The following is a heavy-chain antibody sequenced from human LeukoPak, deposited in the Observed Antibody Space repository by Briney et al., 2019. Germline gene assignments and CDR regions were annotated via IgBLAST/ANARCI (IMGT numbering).Heavy chain of an antibody. CDR2: IYSGGST. V-gene: IGHV3-53*01. D-gene: IGHD2-8*02. CDR1: GFTVSSNY. J-gene: IGHJ5*02. CDR3: ARVLTGSWDWFDP. Sequence: GGSLRLSCAASGFTVSSNYMSWVRQAPGKGLEWVSVIYSGGSTYYADSVKGRFTISRDNAKNTLYLQMSSLRAEDTAVYYCARVLTGSWDWFDPWGQGTLVTVSS.